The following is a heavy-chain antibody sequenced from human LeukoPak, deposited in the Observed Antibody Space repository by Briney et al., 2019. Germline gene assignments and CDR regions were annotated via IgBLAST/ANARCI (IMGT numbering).Heavy chain of an antibody. V-gene: IGHV3-7*01. CDR3: ARDAPSLYSSGWYSTGVLYYYGMDV. J-gene: IGHJ6*02. D-gene: IGHD6-19*01. CDR1: GFTFSSYW. CDR2: IKQDGSEK. Sequence: QTGGSLRLSCAASGFTFSSYWMSWVRQAPGKGLEWVANIKQDGSEKYYVDSVKGRFTISRDNAKNSLYLQMNSLRAEDTAVYYCARDAPSLYSSGWYSTGVLYYYGMDVWGQGTTVTVSS.